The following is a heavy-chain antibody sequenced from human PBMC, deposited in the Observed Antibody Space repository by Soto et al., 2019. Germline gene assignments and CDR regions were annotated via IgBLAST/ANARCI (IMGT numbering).Heavy chain of an antibody. Sequence: HPGGSLRLSCAASGFTFRNYWMTWVLQAPGKGLEWVANIKEDGSEKHYVDSVKGRFTISRDNAKNSLYLQMNSLRVEDTAVYFCSRDVVVGAKALNYWGQGALVTVSS. V-gene: IGHV3-7*01. CDR3: SRDVVVGAKALNY. CDR1: GFTFRNYW. J-gene: IGHJ4*02. D-gene: IGHD2-15*01. CDR2: IKEDGSEK.